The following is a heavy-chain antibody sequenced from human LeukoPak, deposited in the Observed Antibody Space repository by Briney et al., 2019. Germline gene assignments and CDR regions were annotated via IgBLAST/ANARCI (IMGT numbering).Heavy chain of an antibody. V-gene: IGHV3-66*02. CDR3: ARDQVGGSYQPFDY. CDR1: GFTVSSNY. CDR2: IYSGGST. D-gene: IGHD1-26*01. J-gene: IGHJ4*02. Sequence: GGSLKLSCAASGFTVSSNYMSWVRQAPGKGLEWVSVIYSGGSTYYADSVKGRFTISRDNSKNTLYLQMNSLRAEDTAVYYCARDQVGGSYQPFDYWGQGTLVTVSS.